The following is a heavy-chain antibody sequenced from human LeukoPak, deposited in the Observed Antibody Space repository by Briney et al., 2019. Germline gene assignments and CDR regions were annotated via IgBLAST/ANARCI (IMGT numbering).Heavy chain of an antibody. D-gene: IGHD3-22*01. V-gene: IGHV4-61*02. CDR3: ARDSYYYDSSGYSEYYFDY. CDR1: GGSISSGSYY. CDR2: ISTSGST. J-gene: IGHJ4*02. Sequence: SSQTLSLTCTVSGGSISSGSYYWSSIRQPAGKGLEWIGRISTSGSTNYNPSLKSRVTISVDTSKNQFSLKLSSVTAADTAVYYCARDSYYYDSSGYSEYYFDYWGQGTLVTVPS.